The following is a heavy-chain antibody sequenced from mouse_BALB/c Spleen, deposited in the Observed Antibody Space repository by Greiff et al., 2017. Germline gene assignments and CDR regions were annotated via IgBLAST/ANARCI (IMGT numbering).Heavy chain of an antibody. CDR3: ARHNYGLYYAMDY. V-gene: IGHV5-12-1*01. J-gene: IGHJ4*01. D-gene: IGHD1-2*01. CDR1: GFAFSSYD. CDR2: ISSGGGST. Sequence: EVHLVESGGGLVKPGGSLKLSCAASGFAFSSYDMSWVRQTPEKRLEWVAYISSGGGSTYYPDTVKGRFTISRDNAKNTLYLQMSSLKSEDTAMYYCARHNYGLYYAMDYWGQGTSVTVSS.